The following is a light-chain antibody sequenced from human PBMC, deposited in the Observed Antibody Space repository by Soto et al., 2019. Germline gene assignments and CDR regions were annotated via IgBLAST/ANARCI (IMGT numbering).Light chain of an antibody. CDR3: CSYAGSTTYIL. Sequence: QSALTQPASVSGSPGQAITISCTGTSSDVGSYNLVSWYQQHPGKAPKLMIYEGSKRPSGVSNRFSGSKSGNTASLTISGLQAEYVADYYCCSYAGSTTYILFGGGTKLTVL. J-gene: IGLJ2*01. V-gene: IGLV2-23*01. CDR2: EGS. CDR1: SSDVGSYNL.